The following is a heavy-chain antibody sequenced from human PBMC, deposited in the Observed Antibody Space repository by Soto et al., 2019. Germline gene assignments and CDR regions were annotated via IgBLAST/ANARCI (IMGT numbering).Heavy chain of an antibody. CDR3: ARDLGHRYYDFWSGYRGQEKWWVSDGFDI. J-gene: IGHJ3*02. CDR2: INHSGST. CDR1: GGSFSGYY. V-gene: IGHV4-34*01. D-gene: IGHD3-3*01. Sequence: SGTLSLTCAVYGGSFSGYYWSWIRQPPGKGLEWIGEINHSGSTNHNPSLKSRVTISVDTSKNQFSLKLSSVTAADTAVYYCARDLGHRYYDFWSGYRGQEKWWVSDGFDIWGQGTMVTVS.